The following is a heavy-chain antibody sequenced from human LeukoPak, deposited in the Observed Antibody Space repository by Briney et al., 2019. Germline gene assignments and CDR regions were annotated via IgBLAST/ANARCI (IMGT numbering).Heavy chain of an antibody. CDR3: AGLQGLRLNH. V-gene: IGHV4-61*02. D-gene: IGHD5-12*01. J-gene: IGHJ4*02. Sequence: KTSETLSLTCTVSGGSISSGSYYWSWIRQPAGKGLEWIGRIYTSGSTNYNPSLKSRVTISVDTSKNQFSLKLSSVTAADTAVYYCAGLQGLRLNHWGQGTLVTVSS. CDR1: GGSISSGSYY. CDR2: IYTSGST.